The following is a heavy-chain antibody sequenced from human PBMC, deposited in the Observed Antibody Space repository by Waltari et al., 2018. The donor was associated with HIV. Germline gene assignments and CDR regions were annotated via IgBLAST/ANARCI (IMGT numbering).Heavy chain of an antibody. Sequence: EVELVETGGDLMRPGGSLRLSCATSGFAVSNNYITWFRQAPGKGLEWVSVIYRGGDTKYADSVKGRFLISRDNSKNTVFLQLNRLRVEDTAVYYCTGPDGDQGTSVTYYGMGVWGQGTTVTVSS. CDR3: TGPDGDQGTSVTYYGMGV. V-gene: IGHV3-53*02. CDR1: GFAVSNNY. J-gene: IGHJ6*02. CDR2: IYRGGDT. D-gene: IGHD4-17*01.